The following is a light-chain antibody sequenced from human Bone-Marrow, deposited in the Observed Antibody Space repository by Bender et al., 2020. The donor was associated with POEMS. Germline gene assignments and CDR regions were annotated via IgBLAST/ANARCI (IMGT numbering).Light chain of an antibody. CDR1: SSKFGSYP. CDR3: ATWDDSLNGWV. Sequence: QSVLNQPPSASGTPGQRVTISCSGSSSKFGSYPVNWYQQLPGAAPKLVIFNNSQRPSGVPDRFSGSNSGTSASLAISGLLSDDEADFYFATWDDSLNGWVFGGGTKLTVL. V-gene: IGLV1-44*01. CDR2: NNS. J-gene: IGLJ3*02.